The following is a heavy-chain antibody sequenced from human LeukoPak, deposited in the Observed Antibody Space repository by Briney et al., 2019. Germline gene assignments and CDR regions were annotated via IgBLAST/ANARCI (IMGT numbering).Heavy chain of an antibody. CDR3: ARFEGYSSSWYISDQPYYFDY. Sequence: GGSLRLSCAASGFTFSSYDMHWVRQATGKGLEWVSAIGTAGDTYYPGSVKGRFTISRENAKNSLYLQMNSLRAGDTAVYYCARFEGYSSSWYISDQPYYFDYWGQGTLVTVSS. D-gene: IGHD6-13*01. CDR2: IGTAGDT. CDR1: GFTFSSYD. V-gene: IGHV3-13*01. J-gene: IGHJ4*02.